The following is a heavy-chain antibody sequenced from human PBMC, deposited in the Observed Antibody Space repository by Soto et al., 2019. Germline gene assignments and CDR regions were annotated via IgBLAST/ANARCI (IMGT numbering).Heavy chain of an antibody. V-gene: IGHV2-26*01. J-gene: IGHJ6*02. CDR1: GFSLTNGRMG. Sequence: QVTLKESGPVLVKPTETLTLTCSVSGFSLTNGRMGVCWIRQPPGKALEWLAHFFSDAERSYSTSMQSRLNMYKDSSGSQVVLTMTNMAPADTATYFCARMDGDYNYYGLDVWGHGIAVTVSS. CDR3: ARMDGDYNYYGLDV. D-gene: IGHD4-17*01. CDR2: FFSDAER.